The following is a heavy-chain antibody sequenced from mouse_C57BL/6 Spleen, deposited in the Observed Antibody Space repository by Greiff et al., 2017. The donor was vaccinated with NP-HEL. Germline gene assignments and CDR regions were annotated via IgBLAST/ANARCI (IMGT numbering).Heavy chain of an antibody. CDR2: IHPNSGST. Sequence: QVHVKQPGAELVKPGASVKLSCKASGYTFTSYWMHWVKQRPGQGLEWIGMIHPNSGSTNYNEKFKSKATLTVDKSSSTAYMQLSSLTSEDSAVYYCAGTGPFAYWGQGTLVTVSA. V-gene: IGHV1-64*01. J-gene: IGHJ3*01. D-gene: IGHD4-1*01. CDR3: AGTGPFAY. CDR1: GYTFTSYW.